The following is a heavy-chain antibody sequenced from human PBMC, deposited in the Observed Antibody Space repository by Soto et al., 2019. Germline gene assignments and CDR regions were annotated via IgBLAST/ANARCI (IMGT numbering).Heavy chain of an antibody. V-gene: IGHV5-10-1*01. CDR2: IDPSDSYT. D-gene: IGHD5-18*01. J-gene: IGHJ6*02. Sequence: PGESLKIYCKGSGYSFTDYWISWVRQMPGKGLEWMGRIDPSDSYTNYSPSFQGHVTISADKSISTAYLQWSSLKASDTAMYYCARQGDRGGYSYGWPGYYYGMDVWGQGTTVTVSS. CDR3: ARQGDRGGYSYGWPGYYYGMDV. CDR1: GYSFTDYW.